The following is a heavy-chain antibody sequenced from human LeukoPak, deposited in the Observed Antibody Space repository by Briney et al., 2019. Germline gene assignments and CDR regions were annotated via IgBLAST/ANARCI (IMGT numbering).Heavy chain of an antibody. Sequence: PGGSLRLSCVASGFTFSSYSFNWVRQAPGKGLEWVSYISVGGRIMSYADSVRGRFTISRDDAKNSIYLQMNSLRAEDTAVYYCARGSSGWYYFDYWGQGTLVTVSS. D-gene: IGHD6-19*01. CDR2: ISVGGRIM. CDR3: ARGSSGWYYFDY. CDR1: GFTFSSYS. V-gene: IGHV3-48*01. J-gene: IGHJ4*02.